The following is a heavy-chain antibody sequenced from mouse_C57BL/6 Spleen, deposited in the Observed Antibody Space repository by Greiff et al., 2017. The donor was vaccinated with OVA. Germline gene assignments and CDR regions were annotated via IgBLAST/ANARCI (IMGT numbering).Heavy chain of an antibody. Sequence: VQLQQSGAELVRPGAPVKLSCTASGFNIKDYYMHWVKQRPEQGLEWIGRIDPEDGDTEYAPKFQGKATMTADTSSNTAYLQLSSLTSEDTAVYYCTNYYGSRFDYWGQGTTLTVSS. CDR3: TNYYGSRFDY. V-gene: IGHV14-1*01. CDR2: IDPEDGDT. CDR1: GFNIKDYY. D-gene: IGHD1-1*01. J-gene: IGHJ2*01.